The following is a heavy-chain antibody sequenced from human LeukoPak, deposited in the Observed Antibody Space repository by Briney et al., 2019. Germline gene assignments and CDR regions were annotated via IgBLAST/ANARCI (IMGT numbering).Heavy chain of an antibody. J-gene: IGHJ4*02. D-gene: IGHD3-22*01. CDR3: ARDFPDSSGYYYGMDY. V-gene: IGHV1-46*01. CDR1: GYTFTSYG. CDR2: INPSGGST. Sequence: ASVKVSCKASGYTFTSYGISWVRQAPGQGLEWMGIINPSGGSTSYAQKFQGRVTMTRDTSTSTVYMELSSLRSEDTAVYYCARDFPDSSGYYYGMDYWGQGTLVTVSS.